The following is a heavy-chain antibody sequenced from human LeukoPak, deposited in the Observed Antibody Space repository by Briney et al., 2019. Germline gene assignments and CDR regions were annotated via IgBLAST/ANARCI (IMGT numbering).Heavy chain of an antibody. D-gene: IGHD2-15*01. CDR1: GFTFSDYY. CDR3: ARDLEVAATGDFDY. Sequence: GGSLRLSCAASGFTFSDYYMSWIRQAPGKGLEGVSYISSSGSTIYYADSVKVRFTLSRHNAKNSLYLQMNSLRAEDTAVYYCARDLEVAATGDFDYWGQGTLVTVSS. V-gene: IGHV3-11*01. CDR2: ISSSGSTI. J-gene: IGHJ4*02.